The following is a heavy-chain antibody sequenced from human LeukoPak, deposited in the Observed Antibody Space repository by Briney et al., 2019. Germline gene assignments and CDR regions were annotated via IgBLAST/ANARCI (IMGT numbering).Heavy chain of an antibody. Sequence: GASVKVSGKASGYTFTRYYMHWVRQAPGQGLEWMGIINPSGGSINYAQKFQGRVTMTRDTSTSTVYMELSSLRSEDTAVYYCARDGWFYYDSSDYSGFDYWGQGTLVTVSS. D-gene: IGHD3-22*01. CDR3: ARDGWFYYDSSDYSGFDY. J-gene: IGHJ4*02. CDR1: GYTFTRYY. V-gene: IGHV1-46*01. CDR2: INPSGGSI.